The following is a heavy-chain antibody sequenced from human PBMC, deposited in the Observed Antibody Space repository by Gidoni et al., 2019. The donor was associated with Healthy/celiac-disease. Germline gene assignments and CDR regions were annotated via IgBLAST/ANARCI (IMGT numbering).Heavy chain of an antibody. Sequence: QVQLVESGGGVVQPGRSLRLSCAAPGFTFSSYAMHWVRQAPGKGLEWVAVISYDGSNKYYADSVKSRFTISRDNSKNTLYLQMNSLRAEDTAVYYCAAPGIAVAGIDYWGQGTLVTVSS. CDR3: AAPGIAVAGIDY. CDR2: ISYDGSNK. D-gene: IGHD6-19*01. CDR1: GFTFSSYA. J-gene: IGHJ4*02. V-gene: IGHV3-30*01.